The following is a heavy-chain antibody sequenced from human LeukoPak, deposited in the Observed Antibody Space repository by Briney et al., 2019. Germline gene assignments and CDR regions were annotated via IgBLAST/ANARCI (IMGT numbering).Heavy chain of an antibody. CDR3: ARVFTYGSGSYPFDY. D-gene: IGHD3-10*01. CDR2: IYHSGST. V-gene: IGHV4-38-2*02. CDR1: GGSISSYY. Sequence: SETLSLTCTVSGGSISSYYWGWIRQPPGKGLEWIGSIYHSGSTYYNPSLKSRVTISVDTSKNQFSLKLSSVTAADTAVYYCARVFTYGSGSYPFDYWGQGTLVTVSS. J-gene: IGHJ4*02.